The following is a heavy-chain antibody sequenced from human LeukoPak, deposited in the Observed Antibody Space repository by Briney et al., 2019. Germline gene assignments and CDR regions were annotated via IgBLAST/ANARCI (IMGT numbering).Heavy chain of an antibody. CDR3: AWVVQPFGWFDP. D-gene: IGHD6-6*01. CDR1: RYTFTTYY. V-gene: IGHV1-46*03. J-gene: IGHJ5*02. CDR2: ISPSDGTT. Sequence: ASVKVSCKASRYTFTTYYIHWVRQAPGQGLEWMGIISPSDGTTSYAPKFQGRVTLTRDTSTSTVYMELSSLRSEDTAVYYCAWVVQPFGWFDPWGQGTLVTVSS.